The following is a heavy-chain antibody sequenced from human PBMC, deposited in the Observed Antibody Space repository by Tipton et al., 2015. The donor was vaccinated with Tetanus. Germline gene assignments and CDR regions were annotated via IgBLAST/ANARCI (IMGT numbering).Heavy chain of an antibody. D-gene: IGHD3-16*01. Sequence: SLRLSCAAPGFTFSSYAVSWVRQAPGKGLEWVSSLSGSGDSTYYVDSVRGRFTISRDNSKNTLYLQMNSLRAEDSAVYYCARRQVEGGAHFDHWGQGTLVTVSS. CDR2: LSGSGDST. V-gene: IGHV3-23*01. CDR1: GFTFSSYA. J-gene: IGHJ4*02. CDR3: ARRQVEGGAHFDH.